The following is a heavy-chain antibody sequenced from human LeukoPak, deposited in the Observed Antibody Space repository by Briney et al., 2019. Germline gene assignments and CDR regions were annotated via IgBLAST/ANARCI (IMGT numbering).Heavy chain of an antibody. V-gene: IGHV3-30*18. J-gene: IGHJ6*02. CDR1: GFTFSSYG. CDR3: AKGRITISYGMDV. CDR2: ISYDGSNK. Sequence: GGSLRLSCAASGFTFSSYGMHWVRQAPGKGLEWVAVISYDGSNKYYADSVKGRFTISRDNSKNTLYLQMNSLRAKDTAVYYCAKGRITISYGMDVWGQGTTVTVSS. D-gene: IGHD3-3*01.